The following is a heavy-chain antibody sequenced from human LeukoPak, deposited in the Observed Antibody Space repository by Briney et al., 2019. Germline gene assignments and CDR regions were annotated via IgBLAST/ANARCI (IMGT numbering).Heavy chain of an antibody. Sequence: SETLSLTCTVSGGSISSGGYYWSWIRQHPGKGLECIGYIYYSGSTYYNPSLKSRITISVDTTKNQFSLKLSSVTAADTAVYYCARGYNWFDPWGQGTLVTVSS. V-gene: IGHV4-31*03. J-gene: IGHJ5*02. CDR3: ARGYNWFDP. CDR2: IYYSGST. CDR1: GGSISSGGYY.